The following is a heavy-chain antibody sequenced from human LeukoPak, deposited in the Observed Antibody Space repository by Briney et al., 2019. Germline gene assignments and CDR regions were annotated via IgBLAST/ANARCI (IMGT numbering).Heavy chain of an antibody. Sequence: SVKVSCKASGGTFNTYAISWVRQAPGQGLEWMGRFIPIFGTANYAQKFQGRVSITTDESTSTAYMQLSSLISEDTAMYYCARDLGITGTYDNHCFDYWGQGALVTVSS. CDR2: FIPIFGTA. D-gene: IGHD1-7*01. J-gene: IGHJ4*02. CDR1: GGTFNTYA. CDR3: ARDLGITGTYDNHCFDY. V-gene: IGHV1-69*05.